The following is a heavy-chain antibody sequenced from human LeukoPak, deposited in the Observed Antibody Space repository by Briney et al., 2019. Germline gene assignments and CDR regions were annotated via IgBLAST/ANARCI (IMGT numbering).Heavy chain of an antibody. J-gene: IGHJ4*02. Sequence: PSQTLSLTCTVSSGSIRSGDYYWSWIRQPPGKGLEWIGYIYYSGSTYYNPSLKSRVTISVDTSKNQFSLKLSSVTAADTAVYYCARVLRCGGDCYGGVGYWGQGTLVTVSS. D-gene: IGHD2-21*02. CDR1: SGSIRSGDYY. V-gene: IGHV4-30-4*01. CDR2: IYYSGST. CDR3: ARVLRCGGDCYGGVGY.